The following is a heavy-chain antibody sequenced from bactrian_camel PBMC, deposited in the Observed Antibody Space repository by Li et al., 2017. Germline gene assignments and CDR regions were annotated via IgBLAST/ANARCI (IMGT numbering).Heavy chain of an antibody. J-gene: IGHJ4*01. V-gene: IGHV3S1*01. D-gene: IGHD7*01. CDR1: DDTYRPNC. CDR3: AAGPDAFRGNWGTQCRWRGDEEY. CDR2: IYTGLADT. Sequence: HVQLVESGGDSVQAGGSLRLSCTAPDDTYRPNCMGWFRQAPGKEREGVAAIYTGLADTYYADSVKGRFTISQDNDRSTVHLQMNSLKPEDTAVYYCAAGPDAFRGNWGTQCRWRGDEEYWGRGTQVTVS.